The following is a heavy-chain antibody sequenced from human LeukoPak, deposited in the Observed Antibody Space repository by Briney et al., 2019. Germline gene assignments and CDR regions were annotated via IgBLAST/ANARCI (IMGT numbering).Heavy chain of an antibody. Sequence: GGSLRLSCAASGFTFSSYAMSWVRQAPGKGLEWVSAISGSGGSTYYADSVKGQFTISRDNSENTLYLQMNSLRAEDTAVYYCAKDEESGSYQYDAFDIWGQGTMVTVSS. V-gene: IGHV3-23*01. D-gene: IGHD1-26*01. CDR2: ISGSGGST. CDR3: AKDEESGSYQYDAFDI. CDR1: GFTFSSYA. J-gene: IGHJ3*02.